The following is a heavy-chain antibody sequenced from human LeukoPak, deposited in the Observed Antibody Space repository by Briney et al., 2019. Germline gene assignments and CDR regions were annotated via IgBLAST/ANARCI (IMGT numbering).Heavy chain of an antibody. CDR2: ISGSGGGT. V-gene: IGHV3-23*01. J-gene: IGHJ4*02. Sequence: GGSLRLSCAASGFTFSSYAMSWVRQAPGKGLEWVSAISGSGGGTYYADSVKGRFTISRDNSNNTLYLQMNSLRAEDTAIYYCAKDLRGYYDLEAFFDYWGQGTLVTVSS. D-gene: IGHD3-3*01. CDR1: GFTFSSYA. CDR3: AKDLRGYYDLEAFFDY.